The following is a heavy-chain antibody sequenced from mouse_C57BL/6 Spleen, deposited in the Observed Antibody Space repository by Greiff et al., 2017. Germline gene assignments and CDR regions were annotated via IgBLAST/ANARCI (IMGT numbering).Heavy chain of an antibody. CDR2: IRNKANGYTT. Sequence: EVKVVESGGGLVQPGGSLSLSCAASGFTFTDYYMSWVRQPPGKALEWLGFIRNKANGYTTEYSASVKGRFTISRDNSQSILYLQMNALRAEDSATYYCARCYYDYDGYAMDYWGQGTSVTVSS. CDR1: GFTFTDYY. V-gene: IGHV7-3*01. CDR3: ARCYYDYDGYAMDY. D-gene: IGHD2-4*01. J-gene: IGHJ4*01.